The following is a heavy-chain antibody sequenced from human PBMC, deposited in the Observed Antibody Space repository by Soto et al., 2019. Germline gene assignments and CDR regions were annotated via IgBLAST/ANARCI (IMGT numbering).Heavy chain of an antibody. CDR1: GYTFTSYG. J-gene: IGHJ6*02. V-gene: IGHV1-18*01. CDR3: ARDYYGAGSYWGHYYYGMDV. D-gene: IGHD3-10*01. Sequence: QVQLVQSGAEVKKPGASVKVSCKASGYTFTSYGISWVRQAPGQGLEWMGWISAYNGNTNYAQKLQGRVTMTTDTPTSTAYMELRSLGSDDTAVYYCARDYYGAGSYWGHYYYGMDVWGQGTTVTVSS. CDR2: ISAYNGNT.